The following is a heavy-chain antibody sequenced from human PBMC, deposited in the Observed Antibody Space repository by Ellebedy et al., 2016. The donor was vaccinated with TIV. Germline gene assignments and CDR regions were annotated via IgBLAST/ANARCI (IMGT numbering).Heavy chain of an antibody. Sequence: GESLKISXAASGFTFSSYAMSWVRQAPGKGLEWVSAISGSGGSTYYADSVKGRFTISRDNSKNTLYLQMNSLRAEDTAVYYCAKDLEYSSTQPEYYFDYWGQGTLVTVSS. CDR3: AKDLEYSSTQPEYYFDY. CDR1: GFTFSSYA. V-gene: IGHV3-23*01. CDR2: ISGSGGST. J-gene: IGHJ4*02. D-gene: IGHD6-6*01.